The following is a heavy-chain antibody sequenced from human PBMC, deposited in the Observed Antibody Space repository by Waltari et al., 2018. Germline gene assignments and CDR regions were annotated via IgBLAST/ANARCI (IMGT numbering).Heavy chain of an antibody. V-gene: IGHV4-39*01. J-gene: IGHJ3*02. CDR3: ARPGGITMVRGVIIMGAFDI. D-gene: IGHD3-10*01. CDR1: GGSITGSSNN. Sequence: QLQLQESGSGLVKPSETLSLTCTVSGGSITGSSNNWGWIRQPPGKGLEWIGSIYYRGTTYYNPSLKSRVTISVGTSKKQFSLKLTSVTAADTAVYYCARPGGITMVRGVIIMGAFDIWGQGTMVTVSS. CDR2: IYYRGTT.